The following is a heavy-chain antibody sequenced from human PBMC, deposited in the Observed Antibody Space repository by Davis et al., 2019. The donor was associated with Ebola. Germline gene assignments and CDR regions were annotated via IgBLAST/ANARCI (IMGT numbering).Heavy chain of an antibody. V-gene: IGHV3-23*01. CDR2: FGTSGDT. D-gene: IGHD1-26*01. Sequence: GESLKISCAASGFIFRSYVMSWVRQAPGKGLEWVSTFGTSGDTYYADSVKGRFTIPRDNSKNTLYLQMNGLRVDDTAIYYCAKDTSNIWFDIWGQGTMVTVSS. CDR3: AKDTSNIWFDI. CDR1: GFIFRSYV. J-gene: IGHJ3*02.